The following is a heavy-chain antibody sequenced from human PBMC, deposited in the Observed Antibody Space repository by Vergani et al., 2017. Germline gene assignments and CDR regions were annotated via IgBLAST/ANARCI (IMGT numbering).Heavy chain of an antibody. V-gene: IGHV3-23*01. Sequence: EVQLLESGGGLVQPGGSLRLSCAASGFTFSSYAMSWVRQAPGKGLEWVSAISGSGGSTYYADSVKGRFTISRDNSKHTLYLQMNSLRAEDTAVYYCAKRGTAMYSYMDVWGKGTTVTVSS. D-gene: IGHD5-18*01. CDR2: ISGSGGST. CDR3: AKRGTAMYSYMDV. CDR1: GFTFSSYA. J-gene: IGHJ6*03.